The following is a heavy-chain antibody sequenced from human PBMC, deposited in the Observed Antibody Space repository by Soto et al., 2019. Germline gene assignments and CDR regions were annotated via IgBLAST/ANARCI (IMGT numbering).Heavy chain of an antibody. V-gene: IGHV4-59*01. J-gene: IGHJ4*02. D-gene: IGHD4-17*01. CDR3: ARGTPMGDYGGNSGGGYFDY. Sequence: SETLSLTCTVSGGSISSYYWSWIRQPPGKGLEWIGYIYYSGSTNYNPSLKSRVTISVDTSKNQFSLKLSSVTAADTAVYYCARGTPMGDYGGNSGGGYFDYWGQGTLVTVSS. CDR1: GGSISSYY. CDR2: IYYSGST.